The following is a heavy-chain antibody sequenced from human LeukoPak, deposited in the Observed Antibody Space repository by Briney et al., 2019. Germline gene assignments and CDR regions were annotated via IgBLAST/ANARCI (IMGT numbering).Heavy chain of an antibody. J-gene: IGHJ4*02. CDR3: ARQYSSSSEFDY. CDR1: GFTLSNYW. V-gene: IGHV3-74*01. Sequence: GRSLRLSCAASGFTLSNYWMHWVRQAPGKGLVWVSRINSDGTTTSSADSVKGRFTISRDNAKNTLYLQMNSLRAEDAAVYYCARQYSSSSEFDYWGQGTLVTVSS. CDR2: INSDGTTT. D-gene: IGHD6-6*01.